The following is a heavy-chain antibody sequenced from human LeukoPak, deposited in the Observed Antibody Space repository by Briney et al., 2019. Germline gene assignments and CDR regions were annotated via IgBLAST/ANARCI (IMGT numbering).Heavy chain of an antibody. CDR1: GYTFTSYG. V-gene: IGHV1-18*01. CDR2: ISAYNGNT. D-gene: IGHD4-17*01. CDR3: ARDNPYLYGDYNYNWFDP. J-gene: IGHJ5*02. Sequence: ASVKVSCKASGYTFTSYGISWVRQAPGQGREGMGWISAYNGNTNYAQKLQGRVTMTTDTSTSTAYMELRSLRSDDTAVYYCARDNPYLYGDYNYNWFDPWGQGTLVTVSS.